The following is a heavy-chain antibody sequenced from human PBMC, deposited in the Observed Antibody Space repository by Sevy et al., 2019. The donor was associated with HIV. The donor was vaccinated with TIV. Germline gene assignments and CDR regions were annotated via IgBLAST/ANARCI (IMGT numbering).Heavy chain of an antibody. J-gene: IGHJ6*02. CDR1: GYTFTGYY. D-gene: IGHD6-6*01. Sequence: ASVKVSCKASGYTFTGYYMHWVRQAPGQGLEWMGWINPNSGGTNYAQKFQGRVTMTRDTSISTAYMELGRLRSDDTAVYYCARVEQLEDYYYYGMDVWGQGTTVTVSS. V-gene: IGHV1-2*02. CDR3: ARVEQLEDYYYYGMDV. CDR2: INPNSGGT.